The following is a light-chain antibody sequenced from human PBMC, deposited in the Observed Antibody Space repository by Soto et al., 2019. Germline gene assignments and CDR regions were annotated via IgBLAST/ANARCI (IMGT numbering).Light chain of an antibody. V-gene: IGLV4-60*03. CDR2: LEGSGSY. CDR3: ETWDSNTVV. J-gene: IGLJ2*01. CDR1: SGHSSYI. Sequence: QLVLTQSSSASASLGSSVKLTCTLSSGHSSYIIAWHQQQPGKAPRYLMKLEGSGSYNKLSGVPDRFSGSSSGADRYLTISNLQSEDEADYYCETWDSNTVVFGGGTQLTVL.